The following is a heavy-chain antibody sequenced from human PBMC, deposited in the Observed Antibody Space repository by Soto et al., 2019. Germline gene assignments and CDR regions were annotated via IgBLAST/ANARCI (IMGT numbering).Heavy chain of an antibody. D-gene: IGHD3-22*01. Sequence: GESLKISCRTSGYRFTSYWIAWVRRMPGKGLEWMGIIFPSDSDTRYSPSFQGQVTISADRSTSTVFLQWASLKASDTAVYFCARKATSGYFNWLDHSGQGTLVTVYS. CDR2: IFPSDSDT. V-gene: IGHV5-51*01. J-gene: IGHJ5*02. CDR1: GYRFTSYW. CDR3: ARKATSGYFNWLDH.